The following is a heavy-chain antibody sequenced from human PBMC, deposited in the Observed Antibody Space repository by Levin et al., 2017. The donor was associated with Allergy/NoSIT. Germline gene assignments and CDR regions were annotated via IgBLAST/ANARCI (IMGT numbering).Heavy chain of an antibody. D-gene: IGHD6-6*01. V-gene: IGHV3-49*03. Sequence: GGSLRLSCTASGFTFGDYAMSWFRQALGKGLEWVAFLRSIRHGGTSEYAASVKGRFIISRDDSKSIAYLQMNSLKIEDTAMYYCTRDIAARHWFDPWGQGTQVTVSS. CDR1: GFTFGDYA. CDR3: TRDIAARHWFDP. J-gene: IGHJ5*02. CDR2: LRSIRHGGTS.